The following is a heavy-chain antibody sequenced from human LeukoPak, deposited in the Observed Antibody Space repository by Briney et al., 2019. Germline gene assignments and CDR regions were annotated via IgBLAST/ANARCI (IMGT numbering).Heavy chain of an antibody. V-gene: IGHV4-34*01. Sequence: SETLSLTCAVYGGSFSGYYWSWIRQPPGKGLEWIGEINHSGSTNYYPSLKSRVTISVDTSKNQFSLKLSSVTAADTAVYYCARDWNDAFDIWGQGTMVTVSS. J-gene: IGHJ3*02. CDR2: INHSGST. D-gene: IGHD1-1*01. CDR1: GGSFSGYY. CDR3: ARDWNDAFDI.